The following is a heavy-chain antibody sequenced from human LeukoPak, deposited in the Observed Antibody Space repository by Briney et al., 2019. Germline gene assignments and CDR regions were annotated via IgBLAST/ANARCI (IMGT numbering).Heavy chain of an antibody. V-gene: IGHV3-23*01. CDR2: ITGSGIAT. CDR1: GFTFRNYG. D-gene: IGHD2-2*02. Sequence: PGGSQRLSCAPSGFTFRNYGLSWVRQPPGKGLEWVSTITGSGIATYNAGSVKGRFTTSRDNSNNTLYLQMNSLRAEDRAVYYCAKTEAPAAIRAGSDYWGQGTLVTVSS. J-gene: IGHJ4*02. CDR3: AKTEAPAAIRAGSDY.